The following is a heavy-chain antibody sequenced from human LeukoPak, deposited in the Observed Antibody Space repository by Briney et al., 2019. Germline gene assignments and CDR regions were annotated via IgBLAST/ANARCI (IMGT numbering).Heavy chain of an antibody. Sequence: GRSLRLSCAASGFTFDDYAMHWVRQAPGKGLEWVSGISWNSGSIGYADSVKGRFTISRDNSKNTLYLQMNSLRAEDTAVYYCAKEGPNLYNWNDNPSWGQGTMVTVPS. J-gene: IGHJ3*01. CDR3: AKEGPNLYNWNDNPS. CDR2: ISWNSGSI. V-gene: IGHV3-9*01. D-gene: IGHD1-20*01. CDR1: GFTFDDYA.